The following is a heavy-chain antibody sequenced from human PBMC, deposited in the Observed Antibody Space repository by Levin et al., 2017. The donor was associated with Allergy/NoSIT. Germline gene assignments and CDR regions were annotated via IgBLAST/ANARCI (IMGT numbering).Heavy chain of an antibody. V-gene: IGHV3-48*03. CDR1: GFTFSSYE. Sequence: LSLTCAASGFTFSSYEMNWVRQAPGKGLEWVSYTSNSGSTVYYADSVKGRFTMSRDNAKNSLYLQMDSLRAEDTAVYYCARDSAVPALTDYMDVWGKGTTVTVSS. CDR3: ARDSAVPALTDYMDV. CDR2: TSNSGSTV. J-gene: IGHJ6*03. D-gene: IGHD2-2*01.